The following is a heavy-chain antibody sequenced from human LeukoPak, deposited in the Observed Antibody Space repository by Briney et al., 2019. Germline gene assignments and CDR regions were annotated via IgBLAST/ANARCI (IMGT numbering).Heavy chain of an antibody. CDR3: AKNPGNYGYTVDY. J-gene: IGHJ4*03. CDR2: MWYDGSKD. V-gene: IGHV3-33*06. Sequence: PGKSLRLSCAASGFSFSTYGIHWVRQAPGKGLEWVAVMWYDGSKDYYADSVKGRFTISRDTSKNTLYLQMNNLRAEDTAVYYCAKNPGNYGYTVDYWGQGTLVNVSS. CDR1: GFSFSTYG. D-gene: IGHD1-7*01.